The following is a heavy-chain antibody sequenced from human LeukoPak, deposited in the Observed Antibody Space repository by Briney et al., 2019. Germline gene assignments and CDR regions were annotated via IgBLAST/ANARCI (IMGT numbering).Heavy chain of an antibody. Sequence: MPSETLSLTCAVYGGSFSGYYWSWIRQPPGKGLEWIGEINHSGSTNYNPSLKSRVTISVDTSKNQFSLKLSSVTAADTAVYYCARDSGEAEVPAAMFDYWGQGTLVTVSS. D-gene: IGHD2-2*01. CDR3: ARDSGEAEVPAAMFDY. CDR1: GGSFSGYY. V-gene: IGHV4-34*01. J-gene: IGHJ4*02. CDR2: INHSGST.